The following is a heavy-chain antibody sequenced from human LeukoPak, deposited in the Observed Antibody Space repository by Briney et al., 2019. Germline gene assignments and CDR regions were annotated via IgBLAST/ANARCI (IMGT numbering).Heavy chain of an antibody. CDR2: IFYSGST. J-gene: IGHJ3*02. CDR1: AGSIAMYY. Sequence: SETLSLTCTVPAGSIAMYYWSWIRQPPGKGLEWIGYIFYSGSTTYNPSLRSRVTISIDTSKNQFSLNLKSMTDADTAVYYCARGKTFSSGWFNAFDMWGQGTLVTVSS. CDR3: ARGKTFSSGWFNAFDM. D-gene: IGHD6-19*01. V-gene: IGHV4-59*01.